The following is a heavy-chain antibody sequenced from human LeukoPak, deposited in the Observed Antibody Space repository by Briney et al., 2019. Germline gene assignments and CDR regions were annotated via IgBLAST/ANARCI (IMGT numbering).Heavy chain of an antibody. Sequence: PSETLSLTCTVSGGTVSSYYWSWIRQPPGKGLEWIWEINHSGSTNYNPSLKSRVTISVDTSKNQFSLKMSSVTAADTAVYYCARSPNWGPYYYYGMDVWGQGTTVTVSS. CDR3: ARSPNWGPYYYYGMDV. CDR1: GGTVSSYY. D-gene: IGHD7-27*01. V-gene: IGHV4-34*01. J-gene: IGHJ6*02. CDR2: INHSGST.